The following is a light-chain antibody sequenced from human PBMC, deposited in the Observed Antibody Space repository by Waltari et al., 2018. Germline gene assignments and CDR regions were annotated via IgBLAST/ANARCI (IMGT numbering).Light chain of an antibody. CDR1: QSVSSK. CDR2: GAS. CDR3: QQYYSPLYT. J-gene: IGKJ2*01. Sequence: EIVMTQSPATLSVSPGERATLSCRASQSVSSKLAWFQQKTGQAPRLLIYGASTRATGIPARFSGSGSGTDFTLIISSLQSEDFADYYCQQYYSPLYTFGQGTKLEIK. V-gene: IGKV3-15*01.